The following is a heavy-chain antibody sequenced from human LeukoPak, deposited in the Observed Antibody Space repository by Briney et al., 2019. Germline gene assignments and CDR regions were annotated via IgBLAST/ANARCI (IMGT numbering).Heavy chain of an antibody. V-gene: IGHV3-21*04. J-gene: IGHJ3*02. D-gene: IGHD5/OR15-5a*01. CDR1: GFTFSSYS. CDR3: AKIVYDVYAFDI. CDR2: ISSSSSYI. Sequence: GGSLRLSCAASGFTFSSYSMNWVRQAPGKGLEWVSSISSSSSYIYYADSLKGRFTISRDNSMNTLYLQMNSLRAEDTAVYYCAKIVYDVYAFDIWGQGTMVTVSS.